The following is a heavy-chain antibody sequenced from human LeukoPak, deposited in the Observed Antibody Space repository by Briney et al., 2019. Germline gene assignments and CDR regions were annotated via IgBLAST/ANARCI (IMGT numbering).Heavy chain of an antibody. V-gene: IGHV3-23*01. Sequence: GGSLRLSCAASGFTFSSYAMSWVRQAPGNGLEWVSAISGSGGSTYYADSVKGRFTISRDNSKNTLYRQMNSLRAEDTAVYYCAKDPWDAYTMDYWGQGTLVTVSS. CDR2: ISGSGGST. D-gene: IGHD3-16*01. J-gene: IGHJ4*02. CDR1: GFTFSSYA. CDR3: AKDPWDAYTMDY.